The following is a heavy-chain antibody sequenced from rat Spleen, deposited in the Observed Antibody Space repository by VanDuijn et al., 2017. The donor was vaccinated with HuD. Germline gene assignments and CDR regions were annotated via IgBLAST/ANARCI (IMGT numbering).Heavy chain of an antibody. Sequence: EVHLVESGGGLVQPGGSLKLSCAASRFTFNNYGMAWVRQAPTKGLEWVATFSYDGFTTYYRDSVRGRFTISSDSTRGTLYLKMDSLRSEDTATYFCTRQDYPGVTTNWFAYWGQGTLVTVSS. CDR3: TRQDYPGVTTNWFAY. CDR1: RFTFNNYG. CDR2: FSYDGFTT. V-gene: IGHV5-29*01. D-gene: IGHD1-4*01. J-gene: IGHJ3*01.